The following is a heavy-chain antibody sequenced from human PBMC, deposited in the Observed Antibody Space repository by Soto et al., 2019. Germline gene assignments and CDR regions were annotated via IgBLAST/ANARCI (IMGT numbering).Heavy chain of an antibody. J-gene: IGHJ5*02. Sequence: QITLKESGPTLVKPTQTLTLTCTFSGFSLTTYGVGVSWIRQPPGKALEWLSLIYWDDDKRYRPSLRSRLTITHDSSKNQVVLTMTNVDPVDAGTYYCAHIYYGSGSLTWGPGTLVAVSS. CDR1: GFSLTTYGVG. D-gene: IGHD3-10*01. CDR3: AHIYYGSGSLT. CDR2: IYWDDDK. V-gene: IGHV2-5*02.